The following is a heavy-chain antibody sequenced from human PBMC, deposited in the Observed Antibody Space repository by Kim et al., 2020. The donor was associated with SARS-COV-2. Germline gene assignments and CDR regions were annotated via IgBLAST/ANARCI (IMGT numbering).Heavy chain of an antibody. CDR3: ARQIGIYYYDSSGPIDY. V-gene: IGHV4-39*01. CDR1: GGSISSSSYY. J-gene: IGHJ4*02. D-gene: IGHD3-22*01. CDR2: IYYSGST. Sequence: SETLSLTCTVSGGSISSSSYYWGWIRQPPGKGLEWIGSIYYSGSTYYNPSLKSRVTISVDTSKNQFSLKLSSVTAADTAVYYCARQIGIYYYDSSGPIDYWGQGTLVTVSS.